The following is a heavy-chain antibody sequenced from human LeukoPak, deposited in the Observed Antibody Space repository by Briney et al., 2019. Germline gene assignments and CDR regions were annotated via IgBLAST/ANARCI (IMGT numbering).Heavy chain of an antibody. CDR3: ARDIAAAGISNFDY. D-gene: IGHD6-13*01. CDR1: GDSISSGSFY. Sequence: SETLSLTCTVSGDSISSGSFYWGWIRQPPGKGLEWIGSIYYSGSTYYNPSLKSRVTISVDTSKNQFSLKLSSVTAADTAVYYCARDIAAAGISNFDYWGQGTLVTVSP. J-gene: IGHJ4*02. V-gene: IGHV4-39*07. CDR2: IYYSGST.